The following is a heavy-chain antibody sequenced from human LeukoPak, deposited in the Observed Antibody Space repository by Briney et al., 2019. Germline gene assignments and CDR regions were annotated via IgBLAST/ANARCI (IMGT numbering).Heavy chain of an antibody. CDR1: GGSFSGYY. CDR2: INHSGST. D-gene: IGHD2-21*02. J-gene: IGHJ5*02. CDR3: ASLGCGGDCLNDP. Sequence: SETLSLTCAVSGGSFSGYYWSWIRQPPGKGLEWIGEINHSGSTNYNPSLKSRVTISVDTSKNQFSLKLSSVTAADTAVYYCASLGCGGDCLNDPWGQGTLVTVSS. V-gene: IGHV4-34*01.